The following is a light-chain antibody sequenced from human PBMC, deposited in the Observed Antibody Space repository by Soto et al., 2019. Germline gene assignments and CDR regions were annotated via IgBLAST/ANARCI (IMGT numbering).Light chain of an antibody. CDR1: QNVNNW. V-gene: IGKV1-5*01. CDR2: DAS. J-gene: IGKJ1*01. CDR3: QQYNSYPWT. Sequence: DIQMTQFPSALSASVGDRVTITCRASQNVNNWLAWYQHKPGKAPQLLIYDASVLETGVPSRFSGSGSGTEFTLTISSLQPDDFATYYCQQYNSYPWTFGQGTKVEIK.